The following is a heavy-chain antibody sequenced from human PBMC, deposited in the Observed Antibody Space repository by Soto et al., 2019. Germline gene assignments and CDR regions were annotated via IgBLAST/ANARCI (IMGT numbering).Heavy chain of an antibody. CDR2: INAGNGNT. CDR1: GYTFTSYA. J-gene: IGHJ4*02. D-gene: IGHD3-22*01. CDR3: ARDDSSGYYYVSPPLHN. Sequence: ASVKVSCKASGYTFTSYAMHWVRQAPGQRLEWMGWINAGNGNTKYSQKFQGRVTITRDTSASTAYMELSSLRSEDTAVYYCARDDSSGYYYVSPPLHNWGQGTLVTVSS. V-gene: IGHV1-3*01.